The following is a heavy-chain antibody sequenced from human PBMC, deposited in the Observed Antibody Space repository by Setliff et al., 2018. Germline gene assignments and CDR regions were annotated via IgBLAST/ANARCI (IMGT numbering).Heavy chain of an antibody. CDR3: ARNWATAQHYYYGMDV. CDR2: ISGSGGST. V-gene: IGHV3-23*01. Sequence: GGSLRLSCAASGFAFSDNNMNWLRQAPGKGLEWVSAISGSGGSTYYADSVKGRFTISRDNSKNTLYLQMDTLRAEDTAVYYCARNWATAQHYYYGMDVWGQGTTVTVSS. J-gene: IGHJ6*02. CDR1: GFAFSDNN. D-gene: IGHD2-21*02.